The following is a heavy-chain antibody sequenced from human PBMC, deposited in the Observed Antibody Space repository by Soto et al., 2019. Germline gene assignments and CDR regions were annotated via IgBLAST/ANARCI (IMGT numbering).Heavy chain of an antibody. J-gene: IGHJ4*02. Sequence: QVQLVESGGGLVKPGRSLRLSCAASGFTFSDYYMTWIRQAPGKGLEWVSHISSGSGYTNYADSVKGRFTISRDNAKSSLYLQMNSLRAEDTAVYYCARSGDSSGYFWGIDYWGQGTLVTVSS. CDR3: ARSGDSSGYFWGIDY. CDR1: GFTFSDYY. CDR2: ISSGSGYT. D-gene: IGHD3-22*01. V-gene: IGHV3-11*06.